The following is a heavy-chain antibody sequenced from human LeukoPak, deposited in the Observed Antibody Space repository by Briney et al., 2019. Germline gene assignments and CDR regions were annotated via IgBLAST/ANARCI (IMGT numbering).Heavy chain of an antibody. CDR2: IWYDGSNR. CDR3: ARDMATDYFDY. CDR1: GITLSNYG. V-gene: IGHV3-33*08. J-gene: IGHJ4*02. D-gene: IGHD5-24*01. Sequence: GGSLRLSCVVSGITLSNYGMHWVRQAPGKGLEWVAVIWYDGSNRYYADSVKGRFTISRDNSKNTLYLQVNSLRAEDTAVYYCARDMATDYFDYWGQGTLVTVSS.